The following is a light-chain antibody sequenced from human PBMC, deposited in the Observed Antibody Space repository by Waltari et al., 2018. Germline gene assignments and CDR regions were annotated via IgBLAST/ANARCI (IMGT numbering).Light chain of an antibody. CDR1: SREGGSYNL. CDR3: CSYAGSSTLQV. V-gene: IGLV2-23*01. Sequence: QSGLPQLAAVSGSPGQSNTISCTGTSREGGSYNLVSWYQQHPGEAPQLMIYEVSKRPSGVSNRFSGSKSGNTASLTISGLQAEDEADYYCCSYAGSSTLQVFGGGTKLTVL. CDR2: EVS. J-gene: IGLJ3*02.